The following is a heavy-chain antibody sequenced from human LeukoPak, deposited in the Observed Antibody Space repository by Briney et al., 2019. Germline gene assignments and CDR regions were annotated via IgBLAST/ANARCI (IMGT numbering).Heavy chain of an antibody. J-gene: IGHJ4*02. CDR2: ISGSGGGT. V-gene: IGHV3-23*01. CDR3: ARDYGDGYNLDY. CDR1: GFTFNSYA. D-gene: IGHD5-24*01. Sequence: GGSLRLSCAASGFTFNSYAMSWVRQAPEKGLEWVATISGSGGGTYYADSVKGRFTISRDDSKNTLYLQMNSLTAEDTAVYYCARDYGDGYNLDYWGQGTLVTVSS.